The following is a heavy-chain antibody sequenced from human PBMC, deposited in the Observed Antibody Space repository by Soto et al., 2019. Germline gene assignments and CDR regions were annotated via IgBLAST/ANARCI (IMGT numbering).Heavy chain of an antibody. Sequence: QVQLVESGGGVVQPGRSLRLSCAVSGFTVSSYGMRWVRQAPGKGLEWVAVISRDGRTTFYADSVKGRFTISRDNSRNTLFLEMNSLRGDDMAVYYCTGEVASGYWGQGTLVTVSS. D-gene: IGHD2-8*02. CDR2: ISRDGRTT. CDR3: TGEVASGY. J-gene: IGHJ4*02. CDR1: GFTVSSYG. V-gene: IGHV3-30*03.